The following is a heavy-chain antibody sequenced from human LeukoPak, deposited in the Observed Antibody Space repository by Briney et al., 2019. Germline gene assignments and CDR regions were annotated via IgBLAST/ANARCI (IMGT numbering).Heavy chain of an antibody. Sequence: PSETLSLTCTVSGYSISSGYYWGWIRQPPGKGLEWIGSIYHSGSTYYNPSLKSRVTISVDTSKNQFSLKLSSVTAADTAVYYCARGGFMITFGGVFAPTCFDPWGQGTLVTVSS. D-gene: IGHD3-16*02. CDR1: GYSISSGYY. CDR2: IYHSGST. CDR3: ARGGFMITFGGVFAPTCFDP. J-gene: IGHJ5*02. V-gene: IGHV4-38-2*02.